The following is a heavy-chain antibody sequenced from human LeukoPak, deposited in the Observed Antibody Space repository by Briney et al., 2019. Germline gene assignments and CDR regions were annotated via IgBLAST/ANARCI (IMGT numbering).Heavy chain of an antibody. CDR1: GFTFSSYS. J-gene: IGHJ4*02. CDR3: ARKIVGATENYFDY. V-gene: IGHV3-21*01. Sequence: GGSLRLSCAASGFTFSSYSMNWVRQAPGKGLEWVSSISSSSSYIYYADSVKGRFTISRDNAKNSLYLQMNSLRAEDTAVYYCARKIVGATENYFDYWGQGTLVTVSS. CDR2: ISSSSSYI. D-gene: IGHD1-26*01.